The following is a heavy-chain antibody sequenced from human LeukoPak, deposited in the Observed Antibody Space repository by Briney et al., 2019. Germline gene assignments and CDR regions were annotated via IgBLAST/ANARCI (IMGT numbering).Heavy chain of an antibody. D-gene: IGHD2-8*02. V-gene: IGHV3-74*01. CDR1: GFTVSSNY. Sequence: GGSLRLSCAASGFTVSSNYLSWVRQAPGKGLVWVSRIKSDGSSTSYADSVKGRFTISRDNAKNTLYLQMNSLRAEDTAVYYCARDQLYCTGGTCYFDYWGQGTLVTVSS. CDR3: ARDQLYCTGGTCYFDY. J-gene: IGHJ4*02. CDR2: IKSDGSST.